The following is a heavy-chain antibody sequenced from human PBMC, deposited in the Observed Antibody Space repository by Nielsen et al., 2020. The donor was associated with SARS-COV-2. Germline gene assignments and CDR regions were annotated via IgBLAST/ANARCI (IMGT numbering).Heavy chain of an antibody. J-gene: IGHJ4*02. CDR1: GGSISSGGYS. V-gene: IGHV4-30-2*01. CDR3: ARGWEDDILTGYYGD. Sequence: SETLSLTCAVSGGSISSGGYSWSWIRQPPGKGLEWIGYIYHSGSTYYNPSLKSRVTISVDTSKNQFSLKLSSVTAADTAVYYCARGWEDDILTGYYGDWGQGTLVTVSS. D-gene: IGHD3-9*01. CDR2: IYHSGST.